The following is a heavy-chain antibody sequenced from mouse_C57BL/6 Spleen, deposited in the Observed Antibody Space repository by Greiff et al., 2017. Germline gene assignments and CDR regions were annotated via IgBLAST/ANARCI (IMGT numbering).Heavy chain of an antibody. D-gene: IGHD1-1*01. V-gene: IGHV1-47*01. CDR1: GYTFTTYP. CDR2: FHPYNDDT. J-gene: IGHJ1*03. CDR3: ARGRITTVVADWYFDG. Sequence: VQLQESGAELVKPGASVKMSCKASGYTFTTYPIEWMKQNHGKSLEWIGNFHPYNDDTKYNEKFKGKATLTVEKSSSTVYLELSRLTSDDSSVYYCARGRITTVVADWYFDGWGTGTTVTVSS.